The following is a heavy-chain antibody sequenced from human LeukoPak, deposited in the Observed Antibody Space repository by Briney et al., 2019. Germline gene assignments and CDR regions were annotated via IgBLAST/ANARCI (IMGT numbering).Heavy chain of an antibody. J-gene: IGHJ4*02. Sequence: PSETLSLTCVVYRGYLSGYYRSSLRQPPGKGLEWIGEIKDGGITNYNPSLKSRVTISSDTSKNQLSLRLTSAPPADTPIYHCVRGFSGLVADYWGQGSLVTVSS. V-gene: IGHV4-34*01. CDR2: IKDGGIT. CDR3: VRGFSGLVADY. CDR1: RGYLSGYY. D-gene: IGHD3-10*01.